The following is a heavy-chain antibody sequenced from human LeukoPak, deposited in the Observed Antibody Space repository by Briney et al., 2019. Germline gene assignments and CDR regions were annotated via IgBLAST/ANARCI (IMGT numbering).Heavy chain of an antibody. Sequence: GASVKVSCKASGYTFTGYYTHWVRQAPGQGLEWMGWINPNSGGTNYAQKFQGRVTMTRDTSISTAYMELSRLRSDDTAAYYCARYDYGDYVAWGQGTLVTVSS. CDR1: GYTFTGYY. V-gene: IGHV1-2*02. CDR3: ARYDYGDYVA. J-gene: IGHJ5*02. D-gene: IGHD4-17*01. CDR2: INPNSGGT.